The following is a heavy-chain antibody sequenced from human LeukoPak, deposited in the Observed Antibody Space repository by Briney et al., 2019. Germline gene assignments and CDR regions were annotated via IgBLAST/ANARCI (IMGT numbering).Heavy chain of an antibody. V-gene: IGHV4-39*02. CDR1: GGSISSSSYY. CDR3: ARESGSYETGSVFDY. CDR2: IYYSGST. D-gene: IGHD1-26*01. J-gene: IGHJ4*02. Sequence: VKPSETLSLTCTVSGGSISSSSYYWGWIRQPPGKGLEWIGSIYYSGSTYYNPSLKSRVTISVDTFKNQFSLKLSSVTAADTAVYYCARESGSYETGSVFDYWGQGTLVTVSS.